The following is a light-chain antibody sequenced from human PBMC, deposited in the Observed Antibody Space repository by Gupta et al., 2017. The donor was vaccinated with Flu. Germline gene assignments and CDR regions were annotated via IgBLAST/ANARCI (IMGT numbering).Light chain of an antibody. CDR2: KDD. CDR1: NIGSKN. CDR3: QLCDSTTVRGYV. J-gene: IGLJ1*01. V-gene: IGLV3-9*01. Sequence: SYALTQPLSVSVALGQTATITCGGNNIGSKNVHWYQQKPGQAPLLIIYKDDNRPSGVPDRFSGSNSGNTATLTISRAQAGDEADYYCQLCDSTTVRGYVFGSGTRVTVL.